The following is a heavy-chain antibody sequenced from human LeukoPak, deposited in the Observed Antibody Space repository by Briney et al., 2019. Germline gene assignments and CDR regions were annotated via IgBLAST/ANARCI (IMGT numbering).Heavy chain of an antibody. CDR3: ARYCGSENYCISY. Sequence: SETLSLTCAVYGASFSVNNWIWIRQPPGKGLEWIGEINHSGTITYKPSLKNRLTISADTSKNQFSLKLSSVTAADTAVYYCARYCGSENYCISYWGQGTLVTVS. J-gene: IGHJ4*01. D-gene: IGHD3-10*01. V-gene: IGHV4-34*01. CDR1: GASFSVNN. CDR2: INHSGTI.